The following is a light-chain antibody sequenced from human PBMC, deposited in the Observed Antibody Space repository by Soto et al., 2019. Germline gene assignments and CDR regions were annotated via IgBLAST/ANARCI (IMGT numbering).Light chain of an antibody. V-gene: IGLV2-14*01. CDR2: EVN. Sequence: QSALTQPASVSGSPGQSITISCTGTSRDIGAFNYVSWYQQHPDKAPKLLISEVNNRPSGVSHRFSGSKSGNTASLTISGLQPADEADYYCGSYTTSGTYVLFGGGTQLTVL. CDR1: SRDIGAFNY. J-gene: IGLJ3*02. CDR3: GSYTTSGTYVL.